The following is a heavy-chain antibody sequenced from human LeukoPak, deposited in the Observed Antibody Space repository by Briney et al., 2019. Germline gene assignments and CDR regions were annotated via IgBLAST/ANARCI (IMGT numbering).Heavy chain of an antibody. CDR2: IYHSGST. J-gene: IGHJ4*02. D-gene: IGHD2-21*02. CDR3: ARVGCGGDCCFDY. V-gene: IGHV4-38-2*02. Sequence: PSETLSLTCTVSGYPISSGYYWGWIRQPPGKGLEWIGSIYHSGSTYYNPSLKSRVTISVDTSKNQFSLKLSSVTAADTAVYYCARVGCGGDCCFDYWGQGTLVTVSS. CDR1: GYPISSGYY.